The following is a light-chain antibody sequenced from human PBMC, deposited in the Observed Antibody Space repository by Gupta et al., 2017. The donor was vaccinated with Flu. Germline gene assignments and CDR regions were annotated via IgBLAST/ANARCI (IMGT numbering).Light chain of an antibody. CDR1: SSNIGSGYD. CDR3: QSYDSSLSGRV. J-gene: IGLJ2*01. CDR2: INN. V-gene: IGLV1-40*01. Sequence: QSVLTQPPSVSGAPGQTVTMSCTGSSSNIGSGYDVHWYQQLPGTAPKLLIYINNNRPSGVPHRFSGSKSCTSASLAITGLQAEDEADYYCQSYDSSLSGRVFGGGTKLTVL.